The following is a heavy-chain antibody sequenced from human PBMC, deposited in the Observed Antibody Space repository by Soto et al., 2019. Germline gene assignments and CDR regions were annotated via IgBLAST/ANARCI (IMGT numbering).Heavy chain of an antibody. Sequence: SETLSLTCAVSGGSISGYYWSWIRQPTGKGLEWIGYMYNTGSTVYNPSFKSRVTISVDTSKNQFSLKLNSVTAADTAVYYCARDLWGYCGTDCYPLDVWGQGTTVT. CDR3: ARDLWGYCGTDCYPLDV. CDR1: GGSISGYY. CDR2: MYNTGST. J-gene: IGHJ6*02. D-gene: IGHD2-21*02. V-gene: IGHV4-59*01.